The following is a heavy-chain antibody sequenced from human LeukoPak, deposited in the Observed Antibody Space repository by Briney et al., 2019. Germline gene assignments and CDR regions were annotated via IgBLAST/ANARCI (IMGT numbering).Heavy chain of an antibody. V-gene: IGHV3-7*03. CDR3: AKDQRGIAAAFDY. CDR1: GFTFSTYW. J-gene: IGHJ4*02. CDR2: IKQDGSEN. D-gene: IGHD6-13*01. Sequence: GGSLRLSCAASGFTFSTYWMSWVRQAPGKGLEWVANIKQDGSENYYVDSVKGRFTISRDNSKNTLYLQMNSLRAEDTAVYYCAKDQRGIAAAFDYWGQGTLVTVSS.